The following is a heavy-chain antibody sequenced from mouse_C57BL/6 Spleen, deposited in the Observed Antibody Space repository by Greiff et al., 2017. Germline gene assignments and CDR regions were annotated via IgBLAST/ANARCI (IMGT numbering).Heavy chain of an antibody. J-gene: IGHJ1*03. CDR1: GYSITSGYD. V-gene: IGHV3-1*01. Sequence: DVQLQESGPGMVKPSQSLSLTCTVTGYSITSGYDWHWIRHFPGNKLEWMGYISYSGSTNYNPSLKSRISITHDTSKNHFFLKLNSVTTEDTATYYCAREIYYYGSSYWYFDVWGTGTTVTVSS. CDR2: ISYSGST. CDR3: AREIYYYGSSYWYFDV. D-gene: IGHD1-1*01.